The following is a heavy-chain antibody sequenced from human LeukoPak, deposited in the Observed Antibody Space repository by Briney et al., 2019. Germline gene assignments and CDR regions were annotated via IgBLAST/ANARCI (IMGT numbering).Heavy chain of an antibody. Sequence: GGSLRLSCVASKFTFGSYWMSWVRQAPGKGLEWVANIKRDGSEEYYVDSVRGRFTISRDNAKNSLYLQMNSLSSEDTAVYYCARDPYSNFFGAFDIWGQGTMVTVSS. CDR3: ARDPYSNFFGAFDI. D-gene: IGHD6-13*01. J-gene: IGHJ3*02. CDR1: KFTFGSYW. V-gene: IGHV3-7*04. CDR2: IKRDGSEE.